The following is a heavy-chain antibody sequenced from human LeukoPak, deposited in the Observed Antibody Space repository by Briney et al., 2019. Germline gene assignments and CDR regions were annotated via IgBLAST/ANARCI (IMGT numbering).Heavy chain of an antibody. CDR3: ARGTSALNRLNHGSLFD. D-gene: IGHD1-26*01. J-gene: IGHJ6*01. CDR2: IYYSGST. V-gene: IGHV4-31*03. CDR1: GGSISSGGYY. Sequence: SQTLSLTCTVSGGSISSGGYYWSWIRQHPGKGLEWIGYIYYSGSTYYNPSLKSRVTISVDTSKNQFSLKLSSVTDADTAVYYCARGTSALNRLNHGSLFDWGDESPVIVAS.